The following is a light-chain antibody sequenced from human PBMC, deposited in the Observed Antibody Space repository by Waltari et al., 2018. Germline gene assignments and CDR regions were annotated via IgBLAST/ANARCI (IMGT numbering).Light chain of an antibody. Sequence: ETVLTQIPISLPVTPGQPARISCKSSQSLLYRDGRTYLYWYLQRPGQSPTLLMYEVSNRFSGVPDRFSGSGSRTDFTLKISRVEAEDVGVYYCMQGTQLPYSFGQGTKLEIK. J-gene: IGKJ2*01. CDR2: EVS. CDR3: MQGTQLPYS. V-gene: IGKV2D-29*02. CDR1: QSLLYRDGRTY.